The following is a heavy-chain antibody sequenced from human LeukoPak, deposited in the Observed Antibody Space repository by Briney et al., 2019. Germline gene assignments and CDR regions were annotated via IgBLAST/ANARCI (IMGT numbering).Heavy chain of an antibody. CDR3: ARANWNDWQYYHMDV. Sequence: GGSLRLSCAASGFTFSSYWMSWVRQAPGKGLEWVANIKKDGSEKYYVDSVKGRFTISRDNAKNSLYLQMNSLRAEDTAVYYCARANWNDWQYYHMDVWGKGTTVTISS. CDR2: IKKDGSEK. CDR1: GFTFSSYW. V-gene: IGHV3-7*01. D-gene: IGHD1-1*01. J-gene: IGHJ6*03.